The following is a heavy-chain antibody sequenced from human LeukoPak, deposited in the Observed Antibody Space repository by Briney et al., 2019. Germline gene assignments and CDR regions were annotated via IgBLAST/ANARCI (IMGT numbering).Heavy chain of an antibody. J-gene: IGHJ4*02. Sequence: GGSLRLSCAASGFTVSSNYMSWVRQAPGKGLEWVSVIYSGGSTYYADSVKGRFTISRDNSKNTLYLQMNSLRAEDTAVYYCASGYNWNDGYFDYWGQGTLVTVSS. CDR1: GFTVSSNY. V-gene: IGHV3-66*01. D-gene: IGHD1-20*01. CDR3: ASGYNWNDGYFDY. CDR2: IYSGGST.